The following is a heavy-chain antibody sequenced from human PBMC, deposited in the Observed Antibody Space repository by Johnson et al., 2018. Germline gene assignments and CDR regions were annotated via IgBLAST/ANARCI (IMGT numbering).Heavy chain of an antibody. CDR1: GGTFSSYA. Sequence: VQLVESGAEVKKPGSSVKVSCKASGGTFSSYAISWVRQAPGQGLEWMGGIIPSFGTANYAQKFQGRVTITADESPSTAYMGRSSLRSEDTAVYYCARATYYYDSSGEVEYFQHWGQGTLVTVSS. D-gene: IGHD3-22*01. V-gene: IGHV1-69*01. CDR3: ARATYYYDSSGEVEYFQH. CDR2: IIPSFGTA. J-gene: IGHJ1*01.